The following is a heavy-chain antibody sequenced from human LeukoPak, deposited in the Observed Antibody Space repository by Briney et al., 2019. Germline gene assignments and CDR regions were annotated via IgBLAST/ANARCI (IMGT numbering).Heavy chain of an antibody. CDR2: INPNSGGT. CDR1: GGTFSSYA. V-gene: IGHV1-2*02. J-gene: IGHJ4*02. D-gene: IGHD4-17*01. CDR3: ARRGLSLDY. Sequence: ASVKVSCKASGGTFSSYAISWVRQAPGQGLEWMGWINPNSGGTNYAQKFQGRVTMTRDTSISTAYMELSRLRSDDTAVYYCARRGLSLDYWGQGTLVTVSS.